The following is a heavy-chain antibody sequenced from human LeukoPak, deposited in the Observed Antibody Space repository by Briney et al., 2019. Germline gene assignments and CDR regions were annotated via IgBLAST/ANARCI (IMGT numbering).Heavy chain of an antibody. V-gene: IGHV3-53*01. CDR1: GFTVSSNY. Sequence: GGSLRLSCAASGFTVSSNYMSWVRQAPGKGLEWVSVIYSGGSTYYADSVKGRFTISRDNSKNTLYLQMNSLRAEDTAVYYCASTIAAAGQLDHWGQGTLVTVSS. CDR3: ASTIAAAGQLDH. CDR2: IYSGGST. J-gene: IGHJ4*02. D-gene: IGHD6-13*01.